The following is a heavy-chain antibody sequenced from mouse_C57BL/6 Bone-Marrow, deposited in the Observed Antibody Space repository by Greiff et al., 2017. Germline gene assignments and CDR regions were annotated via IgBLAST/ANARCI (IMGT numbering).Heavy chain of an antibody. Sequence: QVQLKESGPGLVQPSQSLSITCTASGFSLTSYGVHWVRQSPGKGLEWLGGIRSGGSTDYNAAFISRLSISKDNSKSQVFFKMNSLQADDTAIYYCARGGLLQYWGQGTTLTVSS. CDR1: GFSLTSYG. CDR2: IRSGGST. CDR3: ARGGLLQY. D-gene: IGHD2-3*01. J-gene: IGHJ2*01. V-gene: IGHV2-2*01.